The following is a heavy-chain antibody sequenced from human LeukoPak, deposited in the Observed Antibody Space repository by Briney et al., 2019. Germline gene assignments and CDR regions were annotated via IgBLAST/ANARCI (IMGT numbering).Heavy chain of an antibody. CDR3: AKDVGGIFDY. CDR1: GLTFDDYA. D-gene: IGHD4-23*01. J-gene: IGHJ4*02. Sequence: AGGSLRLSCAASGLTFDDYAMHWVRQAPGKGLEWVSGISWNSGRIGYADSVKGRFTISRDNSKNTLYLQMNSLRAEDTAVYYCAKDVGGIFDYWGQGTLVTVSS. CDR2: ISWNSGRI. V-gene: IGHV3-9*01.